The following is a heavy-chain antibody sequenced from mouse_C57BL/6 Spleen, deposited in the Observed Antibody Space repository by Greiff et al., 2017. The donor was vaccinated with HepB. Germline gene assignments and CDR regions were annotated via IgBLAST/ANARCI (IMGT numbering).Heavy chain of an antibody. CDR1: GFTFSSYG. CDR3: ARLDDYGFAY. V-gene: IGHV5-6*01. Sequence: EVKLMESGGDLVKPGGSLKLSCAASGFTFSSYGMSWVRQTPDKRLEWVATISSGGSYTYYPDSVKGRFTISRDNAKNTLYLQMSSLKSEDTAMYYCARLDDYGFAYWGQGTLVTVSA. D-gene: IGHD2-4*01. CDR2: ISSGGSYT. J-gene: IGHJ3*01.